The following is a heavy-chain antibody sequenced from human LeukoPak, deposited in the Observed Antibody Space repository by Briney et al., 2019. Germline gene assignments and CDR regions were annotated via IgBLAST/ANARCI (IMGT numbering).Heavy chain of an antibody. CDR3: AKESGKFDY. V-gene: IGHV3-43*02. Sequence: GGSLTLSCVASGLNFDDSAMHWVRQAPGKGLEWVSLISADGGSTFSADSVKGRFSISRDNSKNSLYLQMNSLRSEDTAMYYCAKESGKFDYWGQGTMVTDSS. CDR2: ISADGGST. CDR1: GLNFDDSA. J-gene: IGHJ4*02.